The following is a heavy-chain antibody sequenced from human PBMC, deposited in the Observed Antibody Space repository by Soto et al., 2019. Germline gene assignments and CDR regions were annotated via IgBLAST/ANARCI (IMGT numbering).Heavy chain of an antibody. CDR2: INPNTGST. V-gene: IGHV1-2*02. Sequence: QVQLVQSGAEVKKPGASVKVSCKASGYNFNGYFMHWVRQAPGEGLEWMGFINPNTGSTKYAQKFQGRVTMTRDTSISTAYMELSSLTSDDTAVYYCARVMLYSNASRNNWFDPWGQGTLVTVSS. J-gene: IGHJ5*02. D-gene: IGHD6-6*01. CDR1: GYNFNGYF. CDR3: ARVMLYSNASRNNWFDP.